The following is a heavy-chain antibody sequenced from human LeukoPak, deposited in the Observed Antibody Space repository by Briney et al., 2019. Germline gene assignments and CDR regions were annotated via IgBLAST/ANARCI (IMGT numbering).Heavy chain of an antibody. CDR3: ARGFYFHGSGYCPGH. CDR2: INSDGSSP. V-gene: IGHV3-74*01. CDR1: GFTFSSYW. J-gene: IGHJ4*02. D-gene: IGHD3-22*01. Sequence: GGSLRLSCAASGFTFSSYWMHWVRQAPGKGLVRVSRINSDGSSPNYADSVKGRFTISRDNAKNTLYLQMNSLRADDTAVYYCARGFYFHGSGYCPGHWGQGTQVTVSS.